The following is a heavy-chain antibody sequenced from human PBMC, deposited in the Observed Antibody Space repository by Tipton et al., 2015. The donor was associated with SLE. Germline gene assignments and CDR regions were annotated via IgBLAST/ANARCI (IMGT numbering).Heavy chain of an antibody. CDR3: ARGVAFDI. J-gene: IGHJ3*02. V-gene: IGHV4-4*07. CDR2: IYTSGNT. Sequence: TLSLTCTVSGGSISSYYWSWIRQPAGNGLEWIGRIYTSGNTNYNPSLKSRVTMSVDTSKNQFSLRLSSVTAADTAVYYCARGVAFDIWGQGTMVTVSS. CDR1: GGSISSYY.